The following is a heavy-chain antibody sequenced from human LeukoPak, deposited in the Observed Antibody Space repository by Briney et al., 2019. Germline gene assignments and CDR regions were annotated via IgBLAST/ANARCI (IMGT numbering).Heavy chain of an antibody. Sequence: PGRSLRLSCEASGFTFSSYGMHWVRRAPGKGLEWMTVISHDGSKKYYVDSVKGRFTISRDNSKSTLYLQMNSLRAEDTAVYYCARETQYQLLYRYYFDYWGQGTLVTVSS. CDR1: GFTFSSYG. V-gene: IGHV3-30*03. CDR2: ISHDGSKK. CDR3: ARETQYQLLYRYYFDY. D-gene: IGHD2-2*02. J-gene: IGHJ4*02.